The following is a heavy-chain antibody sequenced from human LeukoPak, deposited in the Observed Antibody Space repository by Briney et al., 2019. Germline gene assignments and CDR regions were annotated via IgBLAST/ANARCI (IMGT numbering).Heavy chain of an antibody. Sequence: SETLSLTCTVSGGSISSYYWSWIRQPPGKGLEWIGYIYYSGSTNYNPSLKSRVTISVDTSKNQFSLNLNSVTAADTAVYYCARVGAYYYGSGTYLDYWGQGTLVTVSS. CDR2: IYYSGST. CDR3: ARVGAYYYGSGTYLDY. CDR1: GGSISSYY. V-gene: IGHV4-59*12. D-gene: IGHD3-10*01. J-gene: IGHJ4*02.